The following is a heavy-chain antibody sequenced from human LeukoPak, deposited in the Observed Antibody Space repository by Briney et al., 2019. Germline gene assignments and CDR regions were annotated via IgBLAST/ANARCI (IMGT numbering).Heavy chain of an antibody. D-gene: IGHD6-19*01. J-gene: IGHJ4*02. V-gene: IGHV4-61*02. Sequence: PSQTLSLTCTVSGGSISSGSYYWSWIRQPAGKGLEWIGRMYTSGSTNYNPSLKSRVTISVDTSKNQFSLKLSSVTAADTAVYYCARQNNGIAVAIALRYFDYWGQGTLVTVSS. CDR1: GGSISSGSYY. CDR2: MYTSGST. CDR3: ARQNNGIAVAIALRYFDY.